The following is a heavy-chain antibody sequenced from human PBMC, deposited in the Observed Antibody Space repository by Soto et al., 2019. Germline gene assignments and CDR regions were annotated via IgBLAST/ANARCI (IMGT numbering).Heavy chain of an antibody. CDR2: VFHTGDT. CDR3: ARKAWVRFDY. CDR1: GDSISSSVW. J-gene: IGHJ4*02. V-gene: IGHV4-4*02. Sequence: LSLTCAVSGDSISSSVWWTWVRQPPGKGLEWIGEVFHTGDTYFNPSLRSRVAMSVDKSTNEFSLKVNSVTAADTAIYYCARKAWVRFDYWGQGALVTVSS. D-gene: IGHD7-27*01.